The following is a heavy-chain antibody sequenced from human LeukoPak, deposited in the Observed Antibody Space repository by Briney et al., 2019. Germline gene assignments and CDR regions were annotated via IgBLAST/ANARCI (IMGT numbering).Heavy chain of an antibody. J-gene: IGHJ4*02. CDR2: ISSSNTYI. CDR3: ARESITGHRDFDY. CDR1: GFTFSSYS. Sequence: GGSLRLSCAASGFTFSSYSMNWVRQAPGKGLEWVSSISSSNTYIYYADSVKGRFTISRDNAKNSLYLQMNSLRAEDTAVYYCARESITGHRDFDYWGQGTLVTVSS. D-gene: IGHD1-20*01. V-gene: IGHV3-21*01.